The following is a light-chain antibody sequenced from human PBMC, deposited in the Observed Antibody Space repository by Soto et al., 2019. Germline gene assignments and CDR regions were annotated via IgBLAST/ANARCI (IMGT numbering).Light chain of an antibody. J-gene: IGKJ4*01. CDR1: QSISSW. V-gene: IGKV1-5*03. Sequence: DIQMTQSPSTLSASVGDRVTITCWASQSISSWLAWYQQKPGKAPKLLIYKASSLESGVPSRFSGSGSGTEFTLTISSLQPDDFATYYCQQYNSYSLTFGGRTKVEIK. CDR3: QQYNSYSLT. CDR2: KAS.